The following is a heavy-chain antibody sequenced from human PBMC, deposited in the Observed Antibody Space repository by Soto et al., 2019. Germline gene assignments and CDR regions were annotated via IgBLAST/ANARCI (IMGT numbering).Heavy chain of an antibody. D-gene: IGHD4-4*01. Sequence: LRLSCAASGFTFSDYYMSWIRQAPGKGLEWVSYISSSGSTIYYADSVKGRFTISRDNAKNPLYLQMNSLRAEDTAVYYCARGKPYSNYYFDYWGQGTLVTVSS. CDR3: ARGKPYSNYYFDY. V-gene: IGHV3-11*01. CDR1: GFTFSDYY. CDR2: ISSSGSTI. J-gene: IGHJ4*02.